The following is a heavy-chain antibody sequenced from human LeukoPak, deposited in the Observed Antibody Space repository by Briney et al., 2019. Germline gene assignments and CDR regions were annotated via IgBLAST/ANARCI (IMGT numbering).Heavy chain of an antibody. D-gene: IGHD5-18*01. CDR2: IYTSGST. CDR1: GGFISNYY. V-gene: IGHV4-4*07. CDR3: ARAGRGYNYGFVPSEVDYYYYYMDV. J-gene: IGHJ6*03. Sequence: SETLSLTCTVSGGFISNYYWSWIRQPAGKGLEWIGRIYTSGSTNYNSSLKSRVTMSVDTSKNQFSLKLSSVTAADTAVYYCARAGRGYNYGFVPSEVDYYYYYMDVWGKGTTVTVSS.